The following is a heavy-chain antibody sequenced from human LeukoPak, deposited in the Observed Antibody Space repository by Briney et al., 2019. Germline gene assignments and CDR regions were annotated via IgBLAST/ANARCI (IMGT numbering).Heavy chain of an antibody. CDR3: AREVSLGYCSGGSCYSEDY. Sequence: PSQTLSLTCTVSGFSISSGDYYWRWLRQPPGKGLEWIVYIYYSGSTYYNPSLKSRVTISVDTSKNQFSLKLSSVTAADTAVYYCAREVSLGYCSGGSCYSEDYWGQGTLVTVSS. CDR2: IYYSGST. V-gene: IGHV4-30-4*01. J-gene: IGHJ4*02. D-gene: IGHD2-15*01. CDR1: GFSISSGDYY.